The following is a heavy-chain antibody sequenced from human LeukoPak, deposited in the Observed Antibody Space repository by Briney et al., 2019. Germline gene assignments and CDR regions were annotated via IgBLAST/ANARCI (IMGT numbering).Heavy chain of an antibody. Sequence: PGGSLRLSCAASGFTFSSYWMHWVRQAPGKGLVWVSRINSDGSSTSYADSVKGRFTISRDNAKNTLYLQMNSLRAEDTAVYYCARTGLYGSGSYPYYYYYYMDVWGKGTTVTISS. CDR1: GFTFSSYW. D-gene: IGHD3-10*01. CDR2: INSDGSST. CDR3: ARTGLYGSGSYPYYYYYYMDV. V-gene: IGHV3-74*01. J-gene: IGHJ6*03.